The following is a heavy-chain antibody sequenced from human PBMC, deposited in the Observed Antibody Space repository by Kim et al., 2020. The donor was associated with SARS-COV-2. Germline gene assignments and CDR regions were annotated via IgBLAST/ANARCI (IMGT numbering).Heavy chain of an antibody. CDR3: ARCPPRYTWDNIYYNYMDV. Sequence: ASVKVSCKASDYTFTSYGISWVRQAPGQGLEWMGWISPYNGKTNYAQKFQGRVTMTTDTSTSTAYMELRSLRSDDTAVYYCARCPPRYTWDNIYYNYMDVWGKGTTVTVSS. J-gene: IGHJ6*03. V-gene: IGHV1-18*01. D-gene: IGHD3-9*01. CDR2: ISPYNGKT. CDR1: DYTFTSYG.